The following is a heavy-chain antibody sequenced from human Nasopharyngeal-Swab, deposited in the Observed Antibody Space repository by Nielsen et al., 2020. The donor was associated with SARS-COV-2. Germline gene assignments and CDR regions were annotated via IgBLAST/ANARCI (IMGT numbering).Heavy chain of an antibody. J-gene: IGHJ4*02. D-gene: IGHD2-15*01. Sequence: SETLSLTCTVSGGSISSGGYYWSWIRQHPGKGLEWIGYIYYSGSTYYNPSLKSRVTISVDTSKNQFSLKLSSVTAADTAVYYCARGGVVAATPYFDYWGQGTLVTVSS. V-gene: IGHV4-31*03. CDR1: GGSISSGGYY. CDR2: IYYSGST. CDR3: ARGGVVAATPYFDY.